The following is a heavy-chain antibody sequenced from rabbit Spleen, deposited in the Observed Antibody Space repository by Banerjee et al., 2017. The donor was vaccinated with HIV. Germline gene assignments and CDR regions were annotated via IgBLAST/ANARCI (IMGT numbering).Heavy chain of an antibody. J-gene: IGHJ4*01. V-gene: IGHV1S40*01. CDR3: ARGGGVVGDGLNL. CDR1: GFDFSSSYY. Sequence: QSLEESGGDLVQPEGSLTLTCTASGFDFSSSYYMNWVRQAPGKGLEFIASIYTGDGDTYYASWAKGRFTISKTSSTTVTLQMTSLTAADTATYFCARGGGVVGDGLNLWGPGTLVTVS. D-gene: IGHD4-1*01. CDR2: IYTGDGDT.